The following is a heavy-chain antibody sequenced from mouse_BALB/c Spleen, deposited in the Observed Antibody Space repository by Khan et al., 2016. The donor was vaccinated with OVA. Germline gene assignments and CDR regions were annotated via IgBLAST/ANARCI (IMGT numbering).Heavy chain of an antibody. V-gene: IGHV2-6-1*01. J-gene: IGHJ4*01. D-gene: IGHD1-1*02. CDR2: IWSDGST. CDR1: GFSLTNYG. Sequence: VELVESGPGLVAPSQSLSITCTISGFSLTNYGVHWVRQHPGKGLEWLVVIWSDGSTTYNSALKSRLTISKDNSKSQVFLKMNSLQTDDTAINFFARQPDYQYNIIDYWGQGTSVTVSA. CDR3: ARQPDYQYNIIDY.